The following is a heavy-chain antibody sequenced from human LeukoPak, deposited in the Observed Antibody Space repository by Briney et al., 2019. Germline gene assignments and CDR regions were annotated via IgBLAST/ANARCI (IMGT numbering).Heavy chain of an antibody. V-gene: IGHV4-39*01. CDR3: ASSKGEGDWFDP. J-gene: IGHJ5*02. CDR1: GGSISSSSYY. CDR2: IYYSGST. Sequence: SETLSLTCTVSGGSISSSSYYWGWIRQPPGTGLEWIGSIYYSGSTYYNPSLKSRVTISVDTSKNQFSLKLSSVTAADTAVYYCASSKGEGDWFDPWGQGTLVTVSS.